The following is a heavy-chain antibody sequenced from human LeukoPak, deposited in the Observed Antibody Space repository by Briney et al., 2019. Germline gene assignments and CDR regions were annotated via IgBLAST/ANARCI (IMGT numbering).Heavy chain of an antibody. V-gene: IGHV3-30*14. CDR2: VASDGRDK. CDR3: ARDLGKIADYYFDY. J-gene: IGHJ4*02. D-gene: IGHD2-21*01. Sequence: GGSLRLSCAASGFTFSNYAFHWVRQAPGKRLEWVAVVASDGRDKHFADSVKGRFTISRDNSKNTLCLQMNSLRPEDTAVYFCARDLGKIADYYFDYWGQGSLVTVSS. CDR1: GFTFSNYA.